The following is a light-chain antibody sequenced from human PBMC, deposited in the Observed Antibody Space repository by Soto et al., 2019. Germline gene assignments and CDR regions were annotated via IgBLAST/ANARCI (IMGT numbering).Light chain of an antibody. V-gene: IGLV1-47*01. CDR2: RTN. CDR3: AAWDASMSVYV. J-gene: IGLJ1*01. CDR1: ISNIGSNH. Sequence: SVLTQPPSASGTPGQQVTICCSGSISNIGSNHVYSQQLLPETAPKLLTLRTNQRPSGPPARPSYSRSGTSPSLAISGLRSEADAAYYCAAWDASMSVYVFRTGTTATVL.